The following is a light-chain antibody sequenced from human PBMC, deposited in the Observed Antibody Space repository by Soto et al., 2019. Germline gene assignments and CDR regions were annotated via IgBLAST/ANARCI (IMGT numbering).Light chain of an antibody. Sequence: DIVMTQSPLSLPVTPGEPASISCRSSQSLLLGNGYNYLDWYLQKPGQSPQLLIYSGSNRASGVPDRFSGSGSGTDFTLKISRVEADDVGVYYCMQPLQTPVTFGQGTKLEIK. CDR1: QSLLLGNGYNY. CDR2: SGS. V-gene: IGKV2-28*01. CDR3: MQPLQTPVT. J-gene: IGKJ2*01.